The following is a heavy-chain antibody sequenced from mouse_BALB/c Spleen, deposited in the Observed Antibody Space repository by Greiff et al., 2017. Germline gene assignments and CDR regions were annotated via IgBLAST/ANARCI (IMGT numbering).Heavy chain of an antibody. CDR1: GYTFSSYW. Sequence: VQLQQSGAELMKPGASVKISCKATGYTFSSYWIEWVKQRPGHGLEWIGEILPGSGSTNYNEKFKGKATFTADTSSNTAYMQLSSLTSEDSAVYYCASYYRYDDGDYWGQGTTLTVSS. V-gene: IGHV1-9*01. CDR3: ASYYRYDDGDY. J-gene: IGHJ2*01. D-gene: IGHD2-14*01. CDR2: ILPGSGST.